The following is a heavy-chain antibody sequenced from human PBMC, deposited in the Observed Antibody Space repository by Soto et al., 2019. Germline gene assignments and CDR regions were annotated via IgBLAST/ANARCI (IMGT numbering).Heavy chain of an antibody. D-gene: IGHD3-3*01. CDR2: IYYSGST. CDR3: ARGGEVLGINYDFWSGYENWFDP. J-gene: IGHJ5*02. CDR1: CGSISSGGYY. V-gene: IGHV4-31*03. Sequence: SETLSLTCTVSCGSISSGGYYWSWIRQHPGKGLEWIGYIYYSGSTYYNPSLKSRVTISVDTSKNQFSLKLSSATAADTAVYYCARGGEVLGINYDFWSGYENWFDPWGQGTLVTVSS.